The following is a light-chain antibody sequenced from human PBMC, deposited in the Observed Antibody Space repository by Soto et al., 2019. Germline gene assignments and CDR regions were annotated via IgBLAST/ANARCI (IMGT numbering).Light chain of an antibody. CDR3: AVWDDSLNGPYVV. CDR1: SSNIGSNS. CDR2: TNN. J-gene: IGLJ2*01. V-gene: IGLV1-44*01. Sequence: QLVLTQPPSASGTPGQTVTISCSGSSSNIGSNSVHWYQQLPGTAPELLIYTNNQRPSGVPDRFSGSKSGSSASLAISGLRSEDEADYYCAVWDDSLNGPYVVFGGGTKLTVL.